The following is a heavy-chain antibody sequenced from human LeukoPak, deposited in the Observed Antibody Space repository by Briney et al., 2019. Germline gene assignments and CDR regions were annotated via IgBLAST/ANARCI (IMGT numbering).Heavy chain of an antibody. J-gene: IGHJ4*02. CDR2: IYYSGST. Sequence: SETPSPXCTVSGGSISSSSYYWVWNRHPPGEGLGWVGGIYYSGSTYYNPSLKSRVTISVDTSKNQFSLKLSSVTAADTAVYYCASRYCSSTSCYMFDYWGQGTLVTVSS. CDR1: GGSISSSSYY. D-gene: IGHD2-2*02. V-gene: IGHV4-39*01. CDR3: ASRYCSSTSCYMFDY.